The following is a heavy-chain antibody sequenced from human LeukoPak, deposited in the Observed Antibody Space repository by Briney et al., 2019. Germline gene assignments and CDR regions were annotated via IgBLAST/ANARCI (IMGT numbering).Heavy chain of an antibody. V-gene: IGHV4-59*01. D-gene: IGHD3-22*01. Sequence: SETLSLTCTVSGGSISSYYWSWVRQPPGKGLEGIGYIYYSGSTNYNPSLKSRVTISVDTSKNQFSLKLSSVTAADTAVYYCARGQRYYYDSSGPYYFDYWGQGTLVTVSS. CDR3: ARGQRYYYDSSGPYYFDY. CDR1: GGSISSYY. CDR2: IYYSGST. J-gene: IGHJ4*02.